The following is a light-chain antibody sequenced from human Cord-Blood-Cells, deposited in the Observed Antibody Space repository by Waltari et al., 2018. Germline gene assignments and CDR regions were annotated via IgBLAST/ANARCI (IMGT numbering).Light chain of an antibody. CDR3: CSSAGSSTWV. CDR1: SSDVGSYNL. CDR2: GGS. J-gene: IGLJ3*02. Sequence: QSALTQPASVSGSPGQSITISCTGTSSDVGSYNLFSWYQQHPGKAPKLMIYGGSKRPSGVSRRFSGSKSGNTASLTISVLQAEDEADYYCCSSAGSSTWVFGGGTKLTVL. V-gene: IGLV2-23*01.